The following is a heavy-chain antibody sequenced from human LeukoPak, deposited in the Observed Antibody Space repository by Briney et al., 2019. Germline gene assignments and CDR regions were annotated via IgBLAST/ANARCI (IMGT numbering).Heavy chain of an antibody. CDR2: IYYSGST. D-gene: IGHD5-24*01. J-gene: IGHJ6*03. V-gene: IGHV4-59*01. Sequence: PSETLSLTCTVSGGSISSYYWSWIRQPPGKGLEWIGYIYYSGSTNYNPSLKSRVTISVDTSKNQFSLKLSSVTAADTAVYYCARDRSSRDGYNGNYYYYYMDVWGKGTTVTVSS. CDR1: GGSISSYY. CDR3: ARDRSSRDGYNGNYYYYYMDV.